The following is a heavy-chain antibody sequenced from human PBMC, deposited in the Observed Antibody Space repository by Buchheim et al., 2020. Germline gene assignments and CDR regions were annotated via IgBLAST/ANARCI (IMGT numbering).Heavy chain of an antibody. CDR2: IYPGDSDT. CDR3: ARRKYITSYYFDY. J-gene: IGHJ4*02. CDR1: GYNFTSYW. D-gene: IGHD6-6*01. V-gene: IGHV5-51*01. Sequence: EVQLVQSGAEVKKPGESLKVSCKGSGYNFTSYWIGWVRQMPGKGLEWMGIIYPGDSDTNYSPSFQGQVTISADNSISTASPQWSSLKASDTAMYYCARRKYITSYYFDYWGQGTL.